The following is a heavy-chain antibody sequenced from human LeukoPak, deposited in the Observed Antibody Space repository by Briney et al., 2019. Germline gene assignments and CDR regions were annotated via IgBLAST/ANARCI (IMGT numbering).Heavy chain of an antibody. J-gene: IGHJ4*02. V-gene: IGHV5-51*01. CDR1: GYSFTSYW. D-gene: IGHD2-2*01. CDR2: IYPGDSDT. CDR3: AKIDRQYCSRSSCYALDY. Sequence: GESLKISCKASGYSFTSYWIGWVRQMPGKGLEWMGIIYPGDSDTRYSPSFQGQVHISVDKSISTAYLQWSSLKASDTAIYYCAKIDRQYCSRSSCYALDYWGQGTQVTVSS.